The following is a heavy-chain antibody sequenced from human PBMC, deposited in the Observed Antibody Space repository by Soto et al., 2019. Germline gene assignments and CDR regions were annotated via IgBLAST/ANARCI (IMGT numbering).Heavy chain of an antibody. CDR2: TYYRSRWHN. D-gene: IGHD2-15*01. CDR1: GDSVSNIDAV. V-gene: IGHV6-1*01. Sequence: SQTLSLTCAISGDSVSNIDAVWNWIRQSPSRGLEWLGRTYYRSRWHNEYALSVKSRMTINPDTSRNQFSLQLSSVTPEDTAVYYCATLDTAEIQTAAYWGQGTLVTVSS. J-gene: IGHJ4*02. CDR3: ATLDTAEIQTAAY.